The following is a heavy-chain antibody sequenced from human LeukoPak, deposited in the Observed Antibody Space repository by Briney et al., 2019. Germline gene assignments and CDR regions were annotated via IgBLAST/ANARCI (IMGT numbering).Heavy chain of an antibody. CDR1: GFTFNTYA. V-gene: IGHV3-23*01. CDR2: IGDSGDGA. Sequence: GGSLRLSCAASGFTFNTYAMTWVRQAPGKGLEWVSAIGDSGDGAAYAHSVKGRFTISRDNSKNTLYLQMNSLRAEDTAVYYCAKRDQLPGWGQGTLVTVSS. D-gene: IGHD2-2*01. J-gene: IGHJ4*02. CDR3: AKRDQLPG.